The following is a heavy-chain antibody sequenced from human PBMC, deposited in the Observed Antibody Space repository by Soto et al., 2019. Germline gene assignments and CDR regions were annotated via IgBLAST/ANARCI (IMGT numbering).Heavy chain of an antibody. Sequence: GGSLRLSCAASGFTFSTYAIHWVRQAPGKGLEWVAVISSDGSDKSYADSVEGRFTVSRDNSKNTLYLQMSSLRAEDTAVYYCARDRGVVVTRLFDPWGHGTLVTVSS. CDR3: ARDRGVVVTRLFDP. CDR1: GFTFSTYA. J-gene: IGHJ5*02. D-gene: IGHD3-22*01. V-gene: IGHV3-30*04. CDR2: ISSDGSDK.